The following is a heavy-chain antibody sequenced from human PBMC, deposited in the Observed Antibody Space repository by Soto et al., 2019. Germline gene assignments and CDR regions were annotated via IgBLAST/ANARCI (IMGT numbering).Heavy chain of an antibody. CDR2: INPCDSDT. V-gene: IGHV5-51*01. CDR1: TYSFTSYF. CDR3: ARPGLLAYCGGDCQEDAFDI. D-gene: IGHD2-21*02. Sequence: GELLKTSCKVYTYSFTSYFIRCVRQMPGTGLECMGIINPCDSDTRYSPAFQGQVTISADKSSSTAYLQWSSLKASDTAMYYCARPGLLAYCGGDCQEDAFDIWGQGTMVTVSS. J-gene: IGHJ3*02.